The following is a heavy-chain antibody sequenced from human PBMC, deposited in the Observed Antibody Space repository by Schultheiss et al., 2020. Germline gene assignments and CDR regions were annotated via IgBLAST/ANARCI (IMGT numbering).Heavy chain of an antibody. CDR1: GGSISSYY. J-gene: IGHJ6*02. CDR3: ARGYGSGRASARYYYGMDV. CDR2: IYYSGST. D-gene: IGHD3-10*01. Sequence: SETLSLTCTVSGGSISSYYWSWIRQPPGKGLEWIGYIYYSGSTNYDPSLKSRVTISVDKSKNQFSLKLSSVTAADTAVYYCARGYGSGRASARYYYGMDVWGQGTTVTVSS. V-gene: IGHV4-59*12.